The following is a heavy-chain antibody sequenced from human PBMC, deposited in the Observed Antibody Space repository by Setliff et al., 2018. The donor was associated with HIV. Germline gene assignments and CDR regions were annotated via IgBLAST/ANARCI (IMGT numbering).Heavy chain of an antibody. CDR2: INPSGGDT. J-gene: IGHJ4*02. D-gene: IGHD4-4*01. CDR3: ARGEYSNYRLSKNDF. Sequence: ASVKVSCKASGYTFTNFYVHWVRQAPGQGLEWLGMINPSGGDTTYAQKFQGRVTTTRDTSTSTVYMDLSSLRSEDTAVYYCARGEYSNYRLSKNDFWGQGTLVTVSS. V-gene: IGHV1-46*01. CDR1: GYTFTNFY.